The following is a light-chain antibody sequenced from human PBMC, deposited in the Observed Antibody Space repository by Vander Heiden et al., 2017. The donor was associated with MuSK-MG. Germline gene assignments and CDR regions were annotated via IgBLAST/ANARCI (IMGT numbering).Light chain of an antibody. J-gene: IGLJ1*01. CDR2: DVS. CDR3: SSYTSSTTHV. V-gene: IGLV2-14*03. Sequence: QSALTQPASVSGSPGQADIISCTGINSDVGAYNYVSWYQQHQVKAPKLMIYDVSNRPSGVSNRFSASEAGNTASLTISGLQAEDDADYYYSSYTSSTTHVFGTGTKVTVL. CDR1: NSDVGAYNY.